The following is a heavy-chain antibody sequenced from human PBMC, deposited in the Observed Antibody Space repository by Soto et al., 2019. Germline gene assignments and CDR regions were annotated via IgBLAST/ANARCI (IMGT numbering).Heavy chain of an antibody. V-gene: IGHV3-23*01. CDR3: AKDLGGVMITFGGVIDYFDY. D-gene: IGHD3-16*02. Sequence: ASVKVSCAASGFTFSSYAMSWVRQAPGKGLEWVSAISGSGGSTYYADSVKGRFTISRDNSKNTLYLQMNSLRAEDTAVYYCAKDLGGVMITFGGVIDYFDYWGQGTLVTVSS. CDR1: GFTFSSYA. CDR2: ISGSGGST. J-gene: IGHJ4*02.